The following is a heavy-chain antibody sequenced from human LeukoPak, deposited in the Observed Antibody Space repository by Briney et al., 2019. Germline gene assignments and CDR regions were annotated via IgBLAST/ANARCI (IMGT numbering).Heavy chain of an antibody. Sequence: RGESLKISCKGSGYSFTSYWIGWVRQMPGKGLEWMGIIYPGDSDTRYSPSFQGQVTISADKSISTAYLQWSSLKASDTAMYYCARSSTAHTATEAFDIWGQGTMVTVSS. J-gene: IGHJ3*02. D-gene: IGHD4-17*01. CDR3: ARSSTAHTATEAFDI. V-gene: IGHV5-51*01. CDR2: IYPGDSDT. CDR1: GYSFTSYW.